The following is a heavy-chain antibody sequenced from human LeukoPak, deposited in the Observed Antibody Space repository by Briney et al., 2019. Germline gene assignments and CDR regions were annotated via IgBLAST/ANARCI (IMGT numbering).Heavy chain of an antibody. J-gene: IGHJ4*02. CDR2: IKEDGSEK. D-gene: IGHD2-15*01. CDR1: GFTFSSSW. CDR3: ARDQRASPAAADY. V-gene: IGHV3-7*01. Sequence: GGSLRLPCAASGFTFSSSWMTWVRQAPGKGLEWVANIKEDGSEKYYVDSVKGRFTISRDNAKNSLYLQMNSLRAEDTAVYYCARDQRASPAAADYWGQGTLVTVSS.